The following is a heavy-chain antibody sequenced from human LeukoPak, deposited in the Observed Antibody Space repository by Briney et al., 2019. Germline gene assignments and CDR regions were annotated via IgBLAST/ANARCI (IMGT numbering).Heavy chain of an antibody. V-gene: IGHV4-59*08. D-gene: IGHD6-19*01. CDR2: IYYSGST. CDR1: VGSISSYY. J-gene: IGHJ4*02. CDR3: ARLSSGWYYFDY. Sequence: SETLSLTCTVSVGSISSYYWRWIRQPPGKGLEWIGHIYYSGSTNYNPSLKSRVSISVETYNNQFSLKLSSVPAADTAVYYCARLSSGWYYFDYWGQGTPVTVSS.